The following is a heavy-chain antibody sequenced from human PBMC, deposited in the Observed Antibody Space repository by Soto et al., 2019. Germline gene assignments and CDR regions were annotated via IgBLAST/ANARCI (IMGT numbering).Heavy chain of an antibody. CDR3: ARDPRGGRSSARAYYYEGMDV. CDR1: GFTFSSYG. V-gene: IGHV3-33*01. Sequence: GGSLRLSCAASGFTFSSYGMHWVRQAPGKGLEWVAVIWYDGSNKYYADSVKGRFTISRDNSKNTLYLQMNSLRAEDTAVYYCARDPRGGRSSARAYYYEGMDVWGQGTTVTASS. CDR2: IWYDGSNK. J-gene: IGHJ6*02. D-gene: IGHD6-13*01.